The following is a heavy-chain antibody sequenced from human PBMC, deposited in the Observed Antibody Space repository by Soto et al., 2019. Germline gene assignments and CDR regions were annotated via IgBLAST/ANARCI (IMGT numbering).Heavy chain of an antibody. CDR3: ARPWYSSSGNWFDP. V-gene: IGHV4-39*02. CDR1: GGSISSSSYY. J-gene: IGHJ5*02. Sequence: QLQLQESGPGLVKPSETLSLTCTVSGGSISSSSYYWGWIRQPPGKGLEWLGSIYYSGNTNYTPSLKSRVTLSVDTSKNHSSLRLGSVTAAAMALYYCARPWYSSSGNWFDPWGQGTLVTVSS. D-gene: IGHD6-13*01. CDR2: IYYSGNT.